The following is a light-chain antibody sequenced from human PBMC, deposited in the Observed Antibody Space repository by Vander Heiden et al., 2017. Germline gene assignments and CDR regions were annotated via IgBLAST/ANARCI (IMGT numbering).Light chain of an antibody. J-gene: IGLJ1*01. CDR1: SSDVGDYNH. Sequence: QSALTQPASVSGSPGQSITISCTGTSSDVGDYNHVSWYQQHPGKVPKLIIYGGSSRPSGVSIRCFGSKSGNTASLTISGLQAEDEADYYCSSHTSIRTYVFGTGTKVTVL. CDR2: GGS. CDR3: SSHTSIRTYV. V-gene: IGLV2-14*03.